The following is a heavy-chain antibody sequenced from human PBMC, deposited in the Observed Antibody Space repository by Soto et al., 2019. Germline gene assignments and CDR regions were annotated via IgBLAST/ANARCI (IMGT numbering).Heavy chain of an antibody. CDR3: TRQGGHSSYYYYGMDV. V-gene: IGHV3-73*02. CDR2: IKSKANSYAT. Sequence: EVQLVESGGGLVQPGGPLKLSCAASGFTFSGSAMPWVRQASGKGLEWVGRIKSKANSYATAYAASVKGRFTISRDDSKNTADLQMNSLKTEDTAVYYCTRQGGHSSYYYYGMDVWGQGTTVTVSS. CDR1: GFTFSGSA. J-gene: IGHJ6*02. D-gene: IGHD4-4*01.